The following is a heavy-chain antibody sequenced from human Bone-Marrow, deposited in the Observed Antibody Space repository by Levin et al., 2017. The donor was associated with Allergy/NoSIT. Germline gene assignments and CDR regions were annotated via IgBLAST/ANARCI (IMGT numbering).Heavy chain of an antibody. Sequence: GGSLRLSCAASGFSFSNFALSWLRQAPGKGLEWVSTFSGGAATTWYADSVEGRFTISRDNSKDPLYLHMNSLRAEDTAIYYCARGICTGGSCFLDYWGQGTLVTVSS. CDR3: ARGICTGGSCFLDY. V-gene: IGHV3-23*01. CDR2: FSGGAATT. D-gene: IGHD2-15*01. CDR1: GFSFSNFA. J-gene: IGHJ4*02.